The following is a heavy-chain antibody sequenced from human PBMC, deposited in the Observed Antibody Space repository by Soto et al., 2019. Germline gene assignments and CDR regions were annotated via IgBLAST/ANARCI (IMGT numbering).Heavy chain of an antibody. Sequence: SLRLSCAASGLTFSSYGFHWVRQATGKGLEWVAVISDAGNTTNYGDSVKGRFTISRDNARNTLYLQMNSLRSEDTAVYYCARSRVSMDYGGQGTLVTVSS. V-gene: IGHV3-33*08. CDR2: ISDAGNTT. J-gene: IGHJ4*02. CDR3: ARSRVSMDY. CDR1: GLTFSSYG. D-gene: IGHD3-3*01.